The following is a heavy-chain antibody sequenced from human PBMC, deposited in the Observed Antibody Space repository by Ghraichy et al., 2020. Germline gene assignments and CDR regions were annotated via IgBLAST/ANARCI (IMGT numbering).Heavy chain of an antibody. D-gene: IGHD4-11*01. V-gene: IGHV3-74*01. J-gene: IGHJ5*02. CDR2: INSDGSST. CDR3: ARLATVTPGVS. Sequence: GESLNISCAASGFTFSSYWMHWVRQAPGKGLVWVSRINSDGSSTSYADSVKGRFTISRDNAKNTLYLQMNSLRAEDTAVYYCARLATVTPGVSWGQGTLVTVSS. CDR1: GFTFSSYW.